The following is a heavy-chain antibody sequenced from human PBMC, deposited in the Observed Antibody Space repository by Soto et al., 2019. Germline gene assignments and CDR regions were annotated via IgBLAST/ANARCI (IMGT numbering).Heavy chain of an antibody. CDR2: IIPMFGTA. J-gene: IGHJ4*02. CDR3: ASGIQLWLRRINNGYSG. Sequence: QVQLVQSGAEVKKPESSVKVSCKAPGGTFSTYAISWVRQAPGQGLEWMGGIIPMFGTANYAQRFQDRVTITADESTNTVYTELSSLRCEDTAVYFCASGIQLWLRRINNGYSGWGQGTLVTVSS. D-gene: IGHD5-18*01. CDR1: GGTFSTYA. V-gene: IGHV1-69*12.